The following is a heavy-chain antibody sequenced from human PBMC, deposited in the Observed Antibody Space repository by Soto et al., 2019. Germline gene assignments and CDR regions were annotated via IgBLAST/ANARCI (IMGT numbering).Heavy chain of an antibody. V-gene: IGHV4-39*01. D-gene: IGHD1-26*01. CDR2: IYYSGST. CDR1: GGSISSSSYY. Sequence: SETLSLTCTVSGGSISSSSYYWGWIRQPPGKGLEWIGSIYYSGSTYYNPSLKSRVTISVDTSKNQFSLKLSSVTAADTAVYYCAKLVGAHRVRDFDYWGQGTLVTVSS. J-gene: IGHJ4*02. CDR3: AKLVGAHRVRDFDY.